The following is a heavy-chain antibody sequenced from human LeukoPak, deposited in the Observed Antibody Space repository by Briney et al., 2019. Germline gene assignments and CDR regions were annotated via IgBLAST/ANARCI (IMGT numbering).Heavy chain of an antibody. V-gene: IGHV5-51*01. CDR3: ARHPICGSGWWVGCGYYFDY. D-gene: IGHD6-19*01. J-gene: IGHJ4*02. CDR1: GYSFTSYW. CDR2: IYPGDSDT. Sequence: GESLKISCKGSGYSFTSYWIGWVRQMPGKGLEWMGIIYPGDSDTRYSPSFQGQVTISADKSISTAYLQWSSLKASDTAMYYCARHPICGSGWWVGCGYYFDYWGQGTLVTVSS.